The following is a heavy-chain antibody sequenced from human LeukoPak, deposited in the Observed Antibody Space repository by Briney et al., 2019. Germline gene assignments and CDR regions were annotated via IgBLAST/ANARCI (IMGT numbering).Heavy chain of an antibody. J-gene: IGHJ4*02. CDR3: SGDRALACLVDY. CDR1: GFIFSDFC. CDR2: IKPDGSEE. V-gene: IGHV3-7*01. D-gene: IGHD6-19*01. Sequence: GGSLRLSCAASGFIFSDFCMSWVRQVPGKGLEWVANIKPDGSEEYYVNSVKGRFTISRDNAKKSLYLQMNSLRAEDTAVYYCSGDRALACLVDYWGQGTLVTVSS.